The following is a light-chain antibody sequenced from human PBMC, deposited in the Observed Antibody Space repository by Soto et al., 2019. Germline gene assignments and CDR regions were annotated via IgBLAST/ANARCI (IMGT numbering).Light chain of an antibody. CDR1: QGISIY. CDR2: AAS. Sequence: DIQMTQSPSSLSASVADRVTITCRASQGISIYLAWYQQKPGKVPNLLIYAASTLQSGVPPRFSGSGSGTDFTLTISSLQPEDFATYVCQQANSFPITFGQGTRLEIK. J-gene: IGKJ5*01. CDR3: QQANSFPIT. V-gene: IGKV1-12*01.